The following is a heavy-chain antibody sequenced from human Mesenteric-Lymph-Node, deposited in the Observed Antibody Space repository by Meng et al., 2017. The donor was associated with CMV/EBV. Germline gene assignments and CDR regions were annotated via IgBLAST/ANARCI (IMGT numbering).Heavy chain of an antibody. V-gene: IGHV1-2*06. J-gene: IGHJ5*02. CDR3: GRGQQTFDP. Sequence: QVQLVQSGAEVKKPGASVKVSFKAAGNSFTGYSIHWVRQAPGQGLEWMGRISPNTGDTIYEENFQGRVTMTRDTSINTAYMELSSLTSDDTAVYYCGRGQQTFDPWGQGTLVTVSS. CDR2: ISPNTGDT. D-gene: IGHD1-1*01. CDR1: GNSFTGYS.